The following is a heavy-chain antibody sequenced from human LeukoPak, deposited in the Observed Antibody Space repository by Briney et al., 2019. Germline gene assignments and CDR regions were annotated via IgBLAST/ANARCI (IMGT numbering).Heavy chain of an antibody. J-gene: IGHJ5*02. CDR1: GFTFSSYE. CDR2: ISSSGSTI. D-gene: IGHD3-9*01. CDR3: ARGAVLRYFDWLLENWFDP. Sequence: PGRSLRLSCTASGFTFSSYEMNWVRQAPGKGLEWVSYISSSGSTIYYADSVKGRFTISRDNAKNSLYLQMNSLRAEDTAVYYCARGAVLRYFDWLLENWFDPWGQGTLVTVSS. V-gene: IGHV3-48*03.